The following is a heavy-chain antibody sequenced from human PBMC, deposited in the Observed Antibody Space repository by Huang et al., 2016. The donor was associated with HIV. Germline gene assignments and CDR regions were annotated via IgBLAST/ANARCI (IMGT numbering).Heavy chain of an antibody. J-gene: IGHJ4*02. CDR3: VTDLGGYSFDY. CDR2: IGVDGGNK. CDR1: GFSFSHYG. D-gene: IGHD2-21*02. V-gene: IGHV3-30*02. Sequence: QEQLVESGGGVVQPGGSLRLSCATSGFSFSHYGMDWFRQAPGKVMDVVAFIGVDGGNKNYADSAKGRFTNSRDNSKKMLFLEMNSLRGDDTAVYYCVTDLGGYSFDYWGQGALVSVSS.